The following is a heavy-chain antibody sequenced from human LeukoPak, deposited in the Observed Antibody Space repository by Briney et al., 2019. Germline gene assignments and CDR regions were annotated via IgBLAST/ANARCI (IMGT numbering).Heavy chain of an antibody. CDR3: ARGQLNQIPFDY. Sequence: GAPVKVSCKASGYTFTSYGISWVRQAPGQGLEWMGWISAYNGNTNYAQKFQGRVTITADKSTSTAYMELSSLRSEDTAVYYCARGQLNQIPFDYWGQGTLVTVSS. CDR1: GYTFTSYG. D-gene: IGHD6-13*01. CDR2: ISAYNGNT. V-gene: IGHV1-18*01. J-gene: IGHJ4*02.